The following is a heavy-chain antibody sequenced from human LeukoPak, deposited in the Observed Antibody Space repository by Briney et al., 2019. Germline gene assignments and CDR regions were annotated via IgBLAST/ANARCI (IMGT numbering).Heavy chain of an antibody. J-gene: IGHJ5*02. Sequence: PSGTLSLTCAVSGGSISSSNWWSWVRQPPGKGLEWIGEIYHSGSTNYNPSLKSRVTISVDKSKNQFSLKLSSVTAADTAVYYCARSVVVPAASDITNWFDPWGQGTLVTVSS. CDR1: GGSISSSNW. CDR2: IYHSGST. CDR3: ARSVVVPAASDITNWFDP. D-gene: IGHD2-2*01. V-gene: IGHV4-4*02.